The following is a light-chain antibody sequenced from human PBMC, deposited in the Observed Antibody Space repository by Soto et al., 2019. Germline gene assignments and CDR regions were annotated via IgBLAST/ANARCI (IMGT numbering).Light chain of an antibody. CDR2: GAS. CDR3: QQYGISPRT. J-gene: IGKJ1*01. Sequence: EIVLTQSPGTLSLSPGERATLSCRASQSVSSSYLAWYQQKPGQAPRLLIYGASSRATGIPDRFSGSGSGTDFTLTISRLEPEDFPVYYCQQYGISPRTFRQGTKVEIK. CDR1: QSVSSSY. V-gene: IGKV3-20*01.